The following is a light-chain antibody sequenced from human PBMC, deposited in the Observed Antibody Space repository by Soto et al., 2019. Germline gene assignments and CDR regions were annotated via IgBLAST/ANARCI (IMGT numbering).Light chain of an antibody. CDR1: SSNMGSNT. CDR3: AAWDGSLNHIL. V-gene: IGLV1-44*01. J-gene: IGLJ2*01. Sequence: QSVLTQAPSASGIPVHGGAISCSESSSNMGSNTVNWYQHLPGTAPKLLIYNDNQRPSGVPDRFFGSKSGTSASLAITGLQSEDEADYYCAAWDGSLNHILFGGGTQLTVL. CDR2: NDN.